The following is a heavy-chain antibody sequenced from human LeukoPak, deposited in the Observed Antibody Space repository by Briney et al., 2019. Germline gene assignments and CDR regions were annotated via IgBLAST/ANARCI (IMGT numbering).Heavy chain of an antibody. J-gene: IGHJ4*02. Sequence: ASVKGSCKASGYTFTSYAMHWVRQAPGQRLEWMGWINARNCNTKYSQKCQGRVTITRETSASTAYTELSSMSSEDTAVYYCARHRTYSSSWPHEDASFDYWGQGTLVPVSS. CDR3: ARHRTYSSSWPHEDASFDY. CDR2: INARNCNT. D-gene: IGHD6-13*01. V-gene: IGHV1-3*01. CDR1: GYTFTSYA.